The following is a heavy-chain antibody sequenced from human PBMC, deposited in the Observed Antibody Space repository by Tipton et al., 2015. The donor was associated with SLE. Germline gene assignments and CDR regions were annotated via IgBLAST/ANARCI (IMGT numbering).Heavy chain of an antibody. CDR2: INHSGST. V-gene: IGHV4-34*01. CDR3: ARGIAAKADY. D-gene: IGHD6-13*01. Sequence: LRLSCAVYGGSFSGYYWSWIRQPPGKGLEWIGEINHSGSTNYNPSLKSRVTISVDTSKNQFSLKLSSVTAADTAVYYCARGIAAKADYWGQGTLVTVSS. CDR1: GGSFSGYY. J-gene: IGHJ4*02.